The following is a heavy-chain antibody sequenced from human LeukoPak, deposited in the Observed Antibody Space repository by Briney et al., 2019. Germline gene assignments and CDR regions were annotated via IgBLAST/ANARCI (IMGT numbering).Heavy chain of an antibody. CDR1: GFTFSSYS. D-gene: IGHD5-24*01. Sequence: GGSLRLSCAASGFTFSSYSMNWVRQAPGKGLEWVGRIKSKTDGGTTDYAAPVKGRFTISRDDSKNTLYLQMNSLKTEDTAVYYCTTGRDGYDPFDYWGQGTLVTVSS. V-gene: IGHV3-15*01. CDR2: IKSKTDGGTT. J-gene: IGHJ4*02. CDR3: TTGRDGYDPFDY.